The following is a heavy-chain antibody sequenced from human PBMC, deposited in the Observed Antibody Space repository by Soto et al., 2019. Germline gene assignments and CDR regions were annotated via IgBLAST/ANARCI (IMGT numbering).Heavy chain of an antibody. J-gene: IGHJ6*03. CDR2: IKEDGSEK. Sequence: PGGSLRLSCAASGLTLSSFWMSWVRQAPGKGPEWVASIKEDGSEKYYVDSVKGRFTISRDNAKNSLYLQMNSLRVEDTAVYYCARARNPYYYMDVWGKGTTVTVSS. V-gene: IGHV3-7*01. CDR3: ARARNPYYYMDV. CDR1: GLTLSSFW.